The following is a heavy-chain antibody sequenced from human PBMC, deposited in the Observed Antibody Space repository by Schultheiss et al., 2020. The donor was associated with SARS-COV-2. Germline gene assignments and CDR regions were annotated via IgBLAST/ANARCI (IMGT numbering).Heavy chain of an antibody. CDR1: GYSISSGYY. CDR3: ARDLPYYDFWSGYYTAFPRGMDV. J-gene: IGHJ6*02. CDR2: IYHRGNT. V-gene: IGHV4-38-2*02. D-gene: IGHD3-3*01. Sequence: SQTLSLTCAVSGYSISSGYYWGWIRQPPGKGLDWIGTIYHRGNTYYRPSLKSRVTISVDTSKNQFSLKLSSVTAADTAVYYCARDLPYYDFWSGYYTAFPRGMDVWGQGTTVTVSS.